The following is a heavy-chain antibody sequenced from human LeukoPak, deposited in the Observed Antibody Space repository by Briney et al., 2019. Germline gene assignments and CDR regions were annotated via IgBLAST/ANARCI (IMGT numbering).Heavy chain of an antibody. CDR2: IYYIGST. D-gene: IGHD4-17*01. CDR1: GGSISSYY. Sequence: SETLSLTCTVSGGSISSYYWSWVRQPPGKGVEWVGYIYYIGSTNYNPSLKSRVTISVDTSKNQFSLKLSSVTAADTAVYYCARGDYGDRFDYWGQGTLVTVSA. J-gene: IGHJ4*02. V-gene: IGHV4-59*01. CDR3: ARGDYGDRFDY.